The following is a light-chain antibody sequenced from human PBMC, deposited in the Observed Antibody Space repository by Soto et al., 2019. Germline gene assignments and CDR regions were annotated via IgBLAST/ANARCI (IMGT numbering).Light chain of an antibody. V-gene: IGKV1D-12*01. CDR1: QPISSW. J-gene: IGKJ4*01. Sequence: DIQMTQSRDSVSASVGDSITITCRASQPISSWVVWYQQKPGQAPKLLIYAASRLQGGVPLRFSGSGSGTDFTLTINTLQPEDFATYYCQQANSFPLTFGGGTRVEVK. CDR3: QQANSFPLT. CDR2: AAS.